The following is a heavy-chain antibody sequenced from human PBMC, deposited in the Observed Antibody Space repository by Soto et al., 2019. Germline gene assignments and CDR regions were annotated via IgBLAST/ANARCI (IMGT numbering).Heavy chain of an antibody. CDR1: GGSISSYY. D-gene: IGHD3-9*01. CDR2: IYYSGST. Sequence: QVQLQESGPGLVKPSETLSLTCTVSGGSISSYYWSWIRQPPGKGLEWIGYIYYSGSTNYNPSLKSRVTRSVDTSKNQFSLKLSSVTAADTAVYYCARGQGVRDFDWLPKPSYYYGMDVWGQGTTVTVSS. CDR3: ARGQGVRDFDWLPKPSYYYGMDV. V-gene: IGHV4-59*01. J-gene: IGHJ6*02.